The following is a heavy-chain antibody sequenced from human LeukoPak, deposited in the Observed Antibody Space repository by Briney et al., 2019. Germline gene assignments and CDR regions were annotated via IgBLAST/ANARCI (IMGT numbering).Heavy chain of an antibody. CDR3: ARQLYVSGSYYAPMDV. Sequence: SETLSLTCTVSGGSISSYYWSWIRQPAGNGLEWIGRIYTSGSTNYNPSLKSRVTMSVDTSKTQFSLKLSSVTAADTAVYFCARQLYVSGSYYAPMDVWGKGTTVTISS. J-gene: IGHJ6*03. CDR1: GGSISSYY. D-gene: IGHD3-10*01. V-gene: IGHV4-4*07. CDR2: IYTSGST.